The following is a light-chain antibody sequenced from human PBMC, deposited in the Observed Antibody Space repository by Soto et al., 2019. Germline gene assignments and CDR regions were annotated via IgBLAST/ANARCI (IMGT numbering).Light chain of an antibody. Sequence: DIVMTHSPLSLPVTPGEPASISCRSSQSLLHSNGYNYLDWYLQKPGQSPQLLIYLGSNRASGVPDRFSGSGSGTDFTPKISRVEAEDVGVYYCMQALQTPFTFGPGTKVDIK. CDR1: QSLLHSNGYNY. J-gene: IGKJ3*01. CDR3: MQALQTPFT. V-gene: IGKV2-28*01. CDR2: LGS.